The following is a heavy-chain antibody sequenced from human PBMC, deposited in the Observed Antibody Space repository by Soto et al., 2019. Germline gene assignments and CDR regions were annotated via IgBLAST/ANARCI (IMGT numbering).Heavy chain of an antibody. CDR2: IYYSGST. CDR1: GGSISSGGYY. J-gene: IGHJ4*02. D-gene: IGHD6-6*01. CDR3: ARVLPTYSSSFDY. V-gene: IGHV4-31*03. Sequence: SETLSLTCTVSGGSISSGGYYWSWIRQHPGKGLEWIGYIYYSGSTYYNPSLKSRVTISVDTSKNQFSLKLSSVTAADTAVYYCARVLPTYSSSFDYWGQGTLVTVSS.